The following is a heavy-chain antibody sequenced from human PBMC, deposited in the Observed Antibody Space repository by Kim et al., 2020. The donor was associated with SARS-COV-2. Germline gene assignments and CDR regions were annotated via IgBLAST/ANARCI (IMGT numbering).Heavy chain of an antibody. J-gene: IGHJ4*02. V-gene: IGHV4-4*07. CDR3: ARETDYYGSGGLFDF. Sequence: PSLKSRVTMSVDTSKNQFSLKLSSVTAADTAVYYCARETDYYGSGGLFDFWGQGTLVTVSS. D-gene: IGHD3-10*01.